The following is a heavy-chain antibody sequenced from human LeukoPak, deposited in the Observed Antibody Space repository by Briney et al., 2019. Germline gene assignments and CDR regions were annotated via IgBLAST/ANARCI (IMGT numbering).Heavy chain of an antibody. V-gene: IGHV3-23*01. Sequence: PGGSLRLSCAASGFTFSSYAMSWVRQAPGKGLEWVSAISGSGGSTYYADSVKGRFTISRDNSKNTLYLQMNSLRAEDTAVYYCVKAVDSSSSSDLYSWFDPWGQGTLVTVSS. D-gene: IGHD6-6*01. CDR2: ISGSGGST. CDR1: GFTFSSYA. J-gene: IGHJ5*02. CDR3: VKAVDSSSSSDLYSWFDP.